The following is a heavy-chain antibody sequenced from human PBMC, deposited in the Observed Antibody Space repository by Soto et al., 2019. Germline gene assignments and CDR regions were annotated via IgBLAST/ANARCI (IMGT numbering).Heavy chain of an antibody. Sequence: ASVKVSCKASGYTFSGYALHWVRQAPGQRLEWMGWINAGNGNTKYSQKFQGRVTITRDTSASTAYMELSSLRSEDTAVYYCARGRWTQATADYYLDYWGQGTLVTVSS. CDR1: GYTFSGYA. CDR2: INAGNGNT. V-gene: IGHV1-3*01. CDR3: ARGRWTQATADYYLDY. J-gene: IGHJ4*02. D-gene: IGHD1-1*01.